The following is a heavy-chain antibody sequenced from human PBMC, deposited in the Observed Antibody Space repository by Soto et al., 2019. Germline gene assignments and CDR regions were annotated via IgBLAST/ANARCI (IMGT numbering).Heavy chain of an antibody. CDR3: ASLMITFGGVIVPFDY. Sequence: GGSLRLSCAASGFTFSSYWMSWVRQAPGKGLEWVANIKQDGSEKYYVDSVKGRFTISRDNAKNSLYLQMNSLRAEDTAVYYCASLMITFGGVIVPFDYWGQGTLVTVSS. CDR2: IKQDGSEK. CDR1: GFTFSSYW. J-gene: IGHJ4*02. V-gene: IGHV3-7*01. D-gene: IGHD3-16*02.